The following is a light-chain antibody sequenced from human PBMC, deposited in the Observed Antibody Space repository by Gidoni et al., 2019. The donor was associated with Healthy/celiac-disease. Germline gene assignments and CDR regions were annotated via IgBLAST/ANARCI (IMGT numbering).Light chain of an antibody. CDR1: QSISSY. J-gene: IGKJ2*01. Sequence: IQLTQSPSSLSASVGDRVTITCRASQSISSYLNWYQQKPGKAPKLLIYAASSLQSGVPSRFSGSGSGTDFTFTISSLQPEDFATYYCQQSYSTLYTFGQGTKLEIK. CDR3: QQSYSTLYT. V-gene: IGKV1-39*01. CDR2: AAS.